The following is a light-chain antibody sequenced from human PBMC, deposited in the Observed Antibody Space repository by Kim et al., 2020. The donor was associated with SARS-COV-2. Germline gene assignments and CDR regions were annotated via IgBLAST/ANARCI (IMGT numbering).Light chain of an antibody. J-gene: IGKJ1*01. CDR2: GAS. Sequence: VPPGERATLSCRASQSLTSNLAWYLHKPGQAPRLLIYGASTRATGIPARFNGIGSGTEFTLTISSLQSEDFAVYYCQQYNSWPRTFGQGTKVDIK. CDR1: QSLTSN. V-gene: IGKV3-15*01. CDR3: QQYNSWPRT.